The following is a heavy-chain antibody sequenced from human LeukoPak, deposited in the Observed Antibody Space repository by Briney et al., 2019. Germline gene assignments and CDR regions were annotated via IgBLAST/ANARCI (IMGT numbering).Heavy chain of an antibody. CDR3: ARDWDYYDSSGYYLY. V-gene: IGHV3-7*01. CDR1: GFIISTYW. D-gene: IGHD3-22*01. Sequence: GGSLRLSCAASGFIISTYWMSWVRQAPGKGLEWVANIKQDGSEKYYVDSVKGRFTISRDNAKNTLYLQMNSLRAEDTAVYYCARDWDYYDSSGYYLYWGQGTLVTVSS. CDR2: IKQDGSEK. J-gene: IGHJ4*02.